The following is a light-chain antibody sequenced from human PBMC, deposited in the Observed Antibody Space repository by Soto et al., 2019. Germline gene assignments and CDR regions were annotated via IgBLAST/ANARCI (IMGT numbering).Light chain of an antibody. J-gene: IGKJ1*01. V-gene: IGKV1-8*01. CDR3: QQYYSYHPT. CDR1: QGISSY. CDR2: AAS. Sequence: AIRMTQSPSSFSASTGDRVTITCRASQGISSYSAWYQQKPGKAPKLLIYAASTLQSGVPSRFSGSGSGTDFTLTISCLQSEDFATYYCQQYYSYHPTFRQGTKVDIK.